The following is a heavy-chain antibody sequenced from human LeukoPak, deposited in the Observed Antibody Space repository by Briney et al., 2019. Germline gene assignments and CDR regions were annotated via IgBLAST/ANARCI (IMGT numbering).Heavy chain of an antibody. CDR3: ARVKRVPEVWFDP. V-gene: IGHV1-18*01. J-gene: IGHJ5*02. Sequence: ASVKVSCKASGYTVTRYGISWVRQAPGQGLEWMGWISAYNGNSNYAQKLQGRVTLTMDTSINTAYMELSGLTSDDTAVYYCARVKRVPEVWFDPWGQGTLVTVSS. D-gene: IGHD6-25*01. CDR1: GYTVTRYG. CDR2: ISAYNGNS.